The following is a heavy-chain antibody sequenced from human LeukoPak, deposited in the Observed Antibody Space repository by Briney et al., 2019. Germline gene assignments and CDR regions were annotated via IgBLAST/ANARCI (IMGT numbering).Heavy chain of an antibody. CDR3: ANGYGSGSYLPDY. Sequence: PGGSLRLSCAASGFTFSSYSMNWVRQAPGKGLEWVSSISSSSSYIYYADSVKGRFTISRDNSKNMLFLQMNSLRAEDTAVYYCANGYGSGSYLPDYWGQGTLVTVSS. J-gene: IGHJ4*02. V-gene: IGHV3-21*04. CDR2: ISSSSSYI. CDR1: GFTFSSYS. D-gene: IGHD3-10*01.